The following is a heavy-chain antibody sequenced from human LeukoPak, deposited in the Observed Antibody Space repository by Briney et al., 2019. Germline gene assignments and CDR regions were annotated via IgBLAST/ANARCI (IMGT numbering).Heavy chain of an antibody. Sequence: PSETLSLTCAVYGGSFSGYYWSWIRQPPGKGLEWMGEINHSGSTNYNQTLKSRVTISVDTSKNQFSLKLSSVTAADTAVYYCARGKAEWLDNFRPNRFDYWGQGTLVNVSS. V-gene: IGHV4-34*01. CDR3: ARGKAEWLDNFRPNRFDY. CDR1: GGSFSGYY. CDR2: INHSGST. D-gene: IGHD6-19*01. J-gene: IGHJ4*02.